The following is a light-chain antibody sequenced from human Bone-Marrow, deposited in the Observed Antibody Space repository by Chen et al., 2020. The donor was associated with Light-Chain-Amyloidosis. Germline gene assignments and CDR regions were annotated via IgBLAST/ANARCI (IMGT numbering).Light chain of an antibody. V-gene: IGKV1-33*01. CDR1: QDISNN. CDR2: DAA. J-gene: IGKJ3*01. Sequence: DIPMTHSPSSLSASVGDRVTITCQASQDISNNLNWYQQKPGKAPNLLIYDAANLEAGVPARFSGSGSGTDFTLTISSLQPEDIATYYCQEYDNLLPFTFGPGTKVDLK. CDR3: QEYDNLLPFT.